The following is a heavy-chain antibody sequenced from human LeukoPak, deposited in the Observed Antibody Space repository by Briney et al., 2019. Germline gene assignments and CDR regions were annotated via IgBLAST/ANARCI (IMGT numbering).Heavy chain of an antibody. CDR1: GFTFGDYA. D-gene: IGHD1-26*01. CDR3: TRGGQLLGKGYFFDY. Sequence: PGGSLRLSCTASGFTFGDYAMSWVRQAPGKGLEWVGLVRSKAYGGTTDSAASVKGRFTFSRDDSKSVAYLQMSSLTTEDTAVYFCTRGGQLLGKGYFFDYWGQGTVVTVSS. CDR2: VRSKAYGGTT. V-gene: IGHV3-49*04. J-gene: IGHJ4*02.